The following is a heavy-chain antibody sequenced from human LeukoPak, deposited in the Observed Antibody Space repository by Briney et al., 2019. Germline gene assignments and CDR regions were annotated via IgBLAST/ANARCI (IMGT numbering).Heavy chain of an antibody. CDR3: ASVGPYDSSGYLDY. CDR2: IYYSGST. D-gene: IGHD3-22*01. Sequence: SETLSLTYTVSGGSISSSSYYWGWIRQPPGKGLEWIGSIYYSGSTYYNPSLKSRVTISVDTSKNQFSLKLSSVTAADTAVYYCASVGPYDSSGYLDYWGQGTLVTVSS. CDR1: GGSISSSSYY. J-gene: IGHJ4*02. V-gene: IGHV4-39*01.